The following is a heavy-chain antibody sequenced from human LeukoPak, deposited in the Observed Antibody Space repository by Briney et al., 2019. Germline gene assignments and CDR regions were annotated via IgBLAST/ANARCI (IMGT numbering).Heavy chain of an antibody. Sequence: ASVKVSCKASGYTFTSYGISWVRQAPGQGLEWMGWISAYNGNTNYAQKLQGRVTMTTDTSTSTAYMDLSSLRSDDTAVYYCARGGGRYSSSWEIDYWGQGTLVTVSS. CDR3: ARGGGRYSSSWEIDY. CDR1: GYTFTSYG. V-gene: IGHV1-18*01. CDR2: ISAYNGNT. D-gene: IGHD6-13*01. J-gene: IGHJ4*02.